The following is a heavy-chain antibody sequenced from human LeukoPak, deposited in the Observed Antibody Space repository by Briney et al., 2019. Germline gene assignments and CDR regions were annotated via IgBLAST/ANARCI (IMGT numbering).Heavy chain of an antibody. Sequence: PGGSLRLSCAASGLIVSSNYMTWVRQAPGKGLEWVSVIYSGGSIYYADSVKGRFTISRDNSRNTLYLQMNSLRAEDTAVYYCARGEGGYYQAYWGQGALVTVSS. J-gene: IGHJ4*02. D-gene: IGHD1-26*01. CDR3: ARGEGGYYQAY. V-gene: IGHV3-53*01. CDR1: GLIVSSNY. CDR2: IYSGGSI.